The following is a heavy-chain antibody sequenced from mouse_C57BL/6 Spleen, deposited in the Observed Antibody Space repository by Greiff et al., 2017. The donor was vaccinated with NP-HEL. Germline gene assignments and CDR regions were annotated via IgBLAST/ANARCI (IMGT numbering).Heavy chain of an antibody. Sequence: VQLKQSGPELVKPGASVKISCKASGYSFTDYNMNWVKQSNGKSLEWIGEINPNYGTTSYNQKFKGKATLTVDQSSSTAYMQLNSLTSEDSAVYYWARPYYGSSYLAYWGQGTLVTVSA. D-gene: IGHD1-1*01. J-gene: IGHJ3*01. CDR3: ARPYYGSSYLAY. V-gene: IGHV1-39*01. CDR2: INPNYGTT. CDR1: GYSFTDYN.